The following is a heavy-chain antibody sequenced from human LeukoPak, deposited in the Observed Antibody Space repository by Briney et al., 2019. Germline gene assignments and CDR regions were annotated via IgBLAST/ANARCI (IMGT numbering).Heavy chain of an antibody. J-gene: IGHJ5*02. Sequence: PSETLSLTCTVSGGSISSYYWSWIRQPPGKGLEWIGYIYYSGSTNYNPSLKSRVTISVDTSKNQFSLKLSSVTAADTAVYYCARSGQQLAPNWFDPWGQGTLVTVSS. V-gene: IGHV4-59*01. CDR3: ARSGQQLAPNWFDP. D-gene: IGHD6-13*01. CDR2: IYYSGST. CDR1: GGSISSYY.